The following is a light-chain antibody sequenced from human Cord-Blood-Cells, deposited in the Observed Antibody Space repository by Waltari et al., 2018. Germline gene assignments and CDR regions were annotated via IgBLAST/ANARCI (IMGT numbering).Light chain of an antibody. CDR3: QQRYSTPLT. Sequence: DIHMTQSPSSPSASVGDRVTITCRASQSISSYLIWYQQQPGKVPKPLIYAASSLQSVVPSRFSGSGSGTDFTLTISSLQPEDFATYYCQQRYSTPLTFGGGTKVEI. CDR1: QSISSY. CDR2: AAS. J-gene: IGKJ4*01. V-gene: IGKV1-39*01.